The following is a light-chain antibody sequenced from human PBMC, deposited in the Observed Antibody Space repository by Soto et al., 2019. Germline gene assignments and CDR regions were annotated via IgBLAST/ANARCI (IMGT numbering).Light chain of an antibody. CDR2: DVG. CDR1: SSDVGAYNY. CDR3: SSYTSSSIYV. V-gene: IGLV2-14*01. Sequence: QAVLTQPASVSGSPGQSITISCTGTSSDVGAYNYVSWYQQHPGKAPKLMIYDVGTRPSGVSDRFSGSKSGNTASLTISGLQAEDEADYYCSSYTSSSIYVFGVGTKVTVL. J-gene: IGLJ1*01.